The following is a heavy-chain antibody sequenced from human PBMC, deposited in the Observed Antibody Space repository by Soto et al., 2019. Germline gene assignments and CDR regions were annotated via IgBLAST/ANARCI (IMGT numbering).Heavy chain of an antibody. CDR3: ARLTRIAAAGRRYYGMDV. V-gene: IGHV5-10-1*01. Sequence: PGESLKISCXGSGYSFTSYWISWVRQMPGKGLEWMGRIDPSDSYTNYSPSFQGHVTISADKSISTAYLQWSSLKASDTAMYYCARLTRIAAAGRRYYGMDVWGQGTTVTVSS. D-gene: IGHD6-13*01. CDR1: GYSFTSYW. CDR2: IDPSDSYT. J-gene: IGHJ6*02.